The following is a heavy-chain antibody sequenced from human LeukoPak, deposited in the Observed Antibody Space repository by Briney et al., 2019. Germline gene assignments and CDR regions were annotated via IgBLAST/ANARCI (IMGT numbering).Heavy chain of an antibody. D-gene: IGHD3-9*01. V-gene: IGHV3-7*03. J-gene: IGHJ4*02. CDR1: GFTFSSYW. CDR2: IKQDGSEK. CDR3: ARGGDILTGYFQLDY. Sequence: GGSLRLSCAASGFTFSSYWMSWVRQAPGKGLEWVANIKQDGSEKYYVDSVKGRFTISRDNAKNSLYLQMNSLRAEDTAVYYCARGGDILTGYFQLDYWGQGTLVTVSS.